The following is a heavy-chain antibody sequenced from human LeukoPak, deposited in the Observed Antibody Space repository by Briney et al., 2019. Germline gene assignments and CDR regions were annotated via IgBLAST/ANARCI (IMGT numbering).Heavy chain of an antibody. CDR1: GFTFSDYS. J-gene: IGHJ4*02. CDR2: ISSSSTTT. D-gene: IGHD2-21*01. CDR3: ARERVIAAAGDGFDS. Sequence: GGSLRLSCAASGFTFSDYSMNWVRQAPGKGLEWVSYISSSSTTTFYADSVKGRFTISRDNAKNSLFLQMNGLRDEDTALYYCARERVIAAAGDGFDSWGQGTLVTVSS. V-gene: IGHV3-48*02.